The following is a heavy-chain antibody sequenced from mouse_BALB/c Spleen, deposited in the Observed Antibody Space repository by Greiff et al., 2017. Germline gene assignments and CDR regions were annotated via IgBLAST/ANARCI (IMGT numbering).Heavy chain of an antibody. D-gene: IGHD2-4*01. CDR3: AYYDTMDY. CDR1: GFNIKDTY. J-gene: IGHJ4*01. Sequence: VQLQQSGAELVKPGASVKLSCTASGFNIKDTYMHWVKQRPEQGLEWIGRIDPANGNTKYDPKFQGKATITADTSSNTAYLQLSSLTSEDTAVYYWAYYDTMDYWGQGTSVTVSS. V-gene: IGHV14-3*02. CDR2: IDPANGNT.